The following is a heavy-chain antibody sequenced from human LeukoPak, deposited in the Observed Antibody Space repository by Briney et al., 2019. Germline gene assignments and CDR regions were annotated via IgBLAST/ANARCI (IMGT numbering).Heavy chain of an antibody. J-gene: IGHJ4*02. CDR3: ANALSPLSYYDSSGSFDY. D-gene: IGHD3-22*01. CDR2: ISGSGGST. CDR1: GFTFSGYS. V-gene: IGHV3-23*01. Sequence: PGGSLRLSCAASGFTFSGYSMSWVRQAPGKGLEWVSAISGSGGSTYYADSVKGRFTISRDNSKNTLYLQMNSLRAEDTAVYYCANALSPLSYYDSSGSFDYWGQGTLVTVSS.